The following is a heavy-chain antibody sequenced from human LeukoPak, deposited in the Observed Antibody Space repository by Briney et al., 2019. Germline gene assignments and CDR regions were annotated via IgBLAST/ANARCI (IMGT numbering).Heavy chain of an antibody. CDR3: ARIWGYPGYYYYYMDV. J-gene: IGHJ6*03. D-gene: IGHD2-15*01. CDR2: ISGSGGNT. CDR1: GFIFSSYG. Sequence: GGSLRLSCAASGFIFSSYGMSWVRQAPGKGLEWVSVISGSGGNTYYADSVKGRFTISRDNSKNTLYLQMNSLRAEDTAVYYCARIWGYPGYYYYYMDVWGKGTTVTVSS. V-gene: IGHV3-23*01.